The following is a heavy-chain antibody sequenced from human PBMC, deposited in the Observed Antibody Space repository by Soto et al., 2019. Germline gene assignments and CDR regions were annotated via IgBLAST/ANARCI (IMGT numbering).Heavy chain of an antibody. Sequence: QVQLQQWGAGLLKPSETLSLTCAVYGGSFSGYYWSWIRQPPGTGLEWIGEINHSGSTNYNPSLKSRVTKSVDTSKNQFALKLSSVTAADTAVYYCARSIDYCSSTSCLNWFDPWGQGTLVTVSS. V-gene: IGHV4-34*01. CDR1: GGSFSGYY. D-gene: IGHD2-2*01. CDR2: INHSGST. J-gene: IGHJ5*02. CDR3: ARSIDYCSSTSCLNWFDP.